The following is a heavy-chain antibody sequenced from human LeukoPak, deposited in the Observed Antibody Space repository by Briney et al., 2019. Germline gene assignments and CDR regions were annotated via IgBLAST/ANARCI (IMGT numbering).Heavy chain of an antibody. J-gene: IGHJ4*02. D-gene: IGHD3-10*01. Sequence: GGSLRLSCAASGFTVSSNYMSWVRQAPGKGLEWVSMIYSGGSTYYADSVKGRFTISRDNSKNTLDLQMNSLRAEDTAVYYCARPSYYYGSGSYQDYFDYWGQGTLVTVSS. V-gene: IGHV3-66*04. CDR2: IYSGGST. CDR1: GFTVSSNY. CDR3: ARPSYYYGSGSYQDYFDY.